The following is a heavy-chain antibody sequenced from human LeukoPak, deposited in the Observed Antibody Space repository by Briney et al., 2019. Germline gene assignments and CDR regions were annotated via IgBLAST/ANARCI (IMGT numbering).Heavy chain of an antibody. Sequence: SETLSLTCTVSGYSISSGYYWGWIRQPPGKGLEWIGSIYHSGSTYYNPSLKSRVTISVDTSKNQFSLKLSSVTAADTAVYYCARCRERGYSYGYEIDPWGQGTLVTVSS. D-gene: IGHD5-18*01. CDR3: ARCRERGYSYGYEIDP. J-gene: IGHJ5*02. CDR1: GYSISSGYY. CDR2: IYHSGST. V-gene: IGHV4-38-2*02.